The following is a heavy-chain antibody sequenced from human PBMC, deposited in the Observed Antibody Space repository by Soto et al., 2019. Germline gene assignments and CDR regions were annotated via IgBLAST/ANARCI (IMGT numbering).Heavy chain of an antibody. CDR1: GFSISRSA. CDR3: ARDLQAGTDNVNWFAP. J-gene: IGHJ5*02. CDR2: IAYDGSNR. D-gene: IGHD1-1*01. V-gene: IGHV3-30*04. Sequence: QVQLVESGGGVVQPGRSLRLSCAASGFSISRSAMHWVRQAPGKGLEWVAVIAYDGSNRWYADSAKGRFIISRDNSKNTVYLQMSSLRGEDTAVYYCARDLQAGTDNVNWFAPWGQGTLVNVSS.